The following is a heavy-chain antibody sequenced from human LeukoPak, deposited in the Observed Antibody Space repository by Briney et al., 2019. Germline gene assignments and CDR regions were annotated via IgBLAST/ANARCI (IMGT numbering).Heavy chain of an antibody. CDR1: GYTLTELS. D-gene: IGHD1-26*01. CDR3: AIPSGSLLPLDY. Sequence: GASVKVSCKVSGYTLTELSMHWVRQAPGKGLEWMGGFDPEDGETIYAQKFQGRVTMTENTSTDTAYMELSSLRSEDTAVYYCAIPSGSLLPLDYWGQGTLVTVSS. V-gene: IGHV1-24*01. J-gene: IGHJ4*02. CDR2: FDPEDGET.